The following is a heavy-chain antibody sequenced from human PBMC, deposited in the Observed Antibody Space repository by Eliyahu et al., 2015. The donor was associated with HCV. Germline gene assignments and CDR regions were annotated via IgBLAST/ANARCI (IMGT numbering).Heavy chain of an antibody. Sequence: EVQLVESGGGLVQPGRSLRLSCAASGFTFGDYAXLWVRQAPRKGLEWVSTISWNSGDIGFADSVKGRFTISRDNARNSVYLQMNSLRAEDTAFYYCAKSRTSGTYSGIDYWGQGTLVTVSS. D-gene: IGHD1-26*01. V-gene: IGHV3-9*01. CDR3: AKSRTSGTYSGIDY. J-gene: IGHJ4*02. CDR1: GFTFGDYA. CDR2: ISWNSGDI.